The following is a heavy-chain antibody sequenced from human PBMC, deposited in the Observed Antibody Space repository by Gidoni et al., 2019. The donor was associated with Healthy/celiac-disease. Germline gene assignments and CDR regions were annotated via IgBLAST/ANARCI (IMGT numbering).Heavy chain of an antibody. D-gene: IGHD5-18*01. J-gene: IGHJ4*02. CDR2: IYYSGST. Sequence: QVQLQESGPGLVKPSETLSLTCTVSGGSISSYYWSWIRQPPGKGLEWIGYIYYSGSTNYNPSLKSRVTISVDTSKNQFSLKLSSVTAADTAVYYCARVDGYSYVVLWGQGTLVTVSS. CDR1: GGSISSYY. V-gene: IGHV4-59*01. CDR3: ARVDGYSYVVL.